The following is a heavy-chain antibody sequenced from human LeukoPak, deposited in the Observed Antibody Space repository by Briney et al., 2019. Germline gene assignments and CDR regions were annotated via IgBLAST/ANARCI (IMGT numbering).Heavy chain of an antibody. CDR2: ISAYNDNT. Sequence: GASVKVSCKASGYTFTSYGISWVRQAPGQGLEWMGWISAYNDNTNYAQKLQGRVTMTTDTSTSTAYMELGSLTSDDTAVYCCARVPTTVTTFYAFDIWGQGTMVTVSS. J-gene: IGHJ3*02. V-gene: IGHV1-18*01. CDR3: ARVPTTVTTFYAFDI. CDR1: GYTFTSYG. D-gene: IGHD4-17*01.